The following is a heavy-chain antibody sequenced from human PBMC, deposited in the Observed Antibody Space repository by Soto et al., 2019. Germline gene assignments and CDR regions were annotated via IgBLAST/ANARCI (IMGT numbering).Heavy chain of an antibody. CDR3: ATSASSDH. V-gene: IGHV3-30*03. J-gene: IGHJ4*02. Sequence: GGSLRSPVKPLDSPSVGTTSTGSAKPQDKGLEWVAIISYDGSHKEYADSVKGRFAISRDNSENTLYLQMNNLGVEDTALYYCATSASSDHWGQGTQVTVSS. D-gene: IGHD1-26*01. CDR1: DSPSVGTT. CDR2: ISYDGSHK.